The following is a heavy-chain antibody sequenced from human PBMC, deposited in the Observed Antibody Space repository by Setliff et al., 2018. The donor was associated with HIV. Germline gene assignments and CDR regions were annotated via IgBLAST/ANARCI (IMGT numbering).Heavy chain of an antibody. D-gene: IGHD2-21*01. Sequence: PSETLSLTCAVYGGSFSDHYWSWMRQPPGKGLEWIGEINHSGDNNYNPSLKSRVTMSVDTSKNQFSLKSKSMTATDTAVYYCARGVVMRGIIVGRPLDSWGRGTLVTVSS. CDR3: ARGVVMRGIIVGRPLDS. V-gene: IGHV4-34*01. J-gene: IGHJ4*02. CDR1: GGSFSDHY. CDR2: INHSGDN.